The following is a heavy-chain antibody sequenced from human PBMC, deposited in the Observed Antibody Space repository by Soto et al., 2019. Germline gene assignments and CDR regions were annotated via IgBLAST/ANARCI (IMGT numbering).Heavy chain of an antibody. CDR1: GFTFTSYS. CDR2: INPSGDTT. V-gene: IGHV3-23*01. J-gene: IGHJ6*04. D-gene: IGHD6-6*01. Sequence: EVQLSESGGGLVQPEGSLRLSCAASGFTFTSYSMSWVRQAPGKGLEWVSAINPSGDTTYYADSVKGRLTNSRDNSKNTLYLQMDSLRAEDTAIYYCAKRPKAGRPVDVWGKGTTVTVSS. CDR3: AKRPKAGRPVDV.